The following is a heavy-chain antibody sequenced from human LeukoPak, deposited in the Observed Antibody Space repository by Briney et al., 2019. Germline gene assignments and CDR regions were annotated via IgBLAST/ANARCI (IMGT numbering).Heavy chain of an antibody. CDR2: INPNSGGT. CDR1: GYTFTSYG. J-gene: IGHJ4*02. V-gene: IGHV1-2*02. CDR3: ARDLGSGLLVGGNFDY. Sequence: ASVKVSCKASGYTFTSYGISWVRQAPGQGLEWMGWINPNSGGTNYAQKFQGRVTMTRDTSISTAYMELSRLRSDDTAVYYCARDLGSGLLVGGNFDYWGQGTLVTVSS. D-gene: IGHD3-10*01.